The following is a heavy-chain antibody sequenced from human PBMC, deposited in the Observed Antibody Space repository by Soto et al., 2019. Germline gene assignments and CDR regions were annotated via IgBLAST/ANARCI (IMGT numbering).Heavy chain of an antibody. Sequence: QVQLQESGPGLVKPSHTLSLTCTVSGGSISRGGYYWSWIRQHPGKGLEWIGYIYYSGGTYYNPSLKSRVTISVDTSENQFSLRLSSVTAADTAVYYCARKDSGYADYMDVWGKGTTVTAS. D-gene: IGHD5-12*01. CDR3: ARKDSGYADYMDV. J-gene: IGHJ6*03. CDR1: GGSISRGGYY. CDR2: IYYSGGT. V-gene: IGHV4-31*03.